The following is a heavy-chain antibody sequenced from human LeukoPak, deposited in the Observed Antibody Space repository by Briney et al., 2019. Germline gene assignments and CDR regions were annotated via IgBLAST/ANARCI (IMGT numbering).Heavy chain of an antibody. CDR3: AREGYYDILTGYYVY. CDR1: GGTFSSYA. D-gene: IGHD3-9*01. V-gene: IGHV1-69*06. Sequence: SVKVSCKASGGTFSSYAISWVRQAPGQGLEWMGGIIPIFGTANYAQKFQGRVTITADKSTSTAYMELSSLRSEDTAAYYCAREGYYDILTGYYVYWGQGTLVTVSS. CDR2: IIPIFGTA. J-gene: IGHJ4*02.